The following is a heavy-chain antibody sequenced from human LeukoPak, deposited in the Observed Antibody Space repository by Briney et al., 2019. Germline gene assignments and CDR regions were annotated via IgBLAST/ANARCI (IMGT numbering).Heavy chain of an antibody. CDR2: IHYSGST. D-gene: IGHD2-15*01. CDR1: GGSISSYY. CDR3: ARTTEGYCSGGSCYYYYYYMDV. Sequence: PSETLSLTCTVSGGSISSYYWSWIRQPPGKGLEWIGYIHYSGSTSYNPSLKSRVTISVDTSKNQFPLKLRFVTPADTAVYYCARTTEGYCSGGSCYYYYYYMDVWGKGTTVTVSS. J-gene: IGHJ6*03. V-gene: IGHV4-59*01.